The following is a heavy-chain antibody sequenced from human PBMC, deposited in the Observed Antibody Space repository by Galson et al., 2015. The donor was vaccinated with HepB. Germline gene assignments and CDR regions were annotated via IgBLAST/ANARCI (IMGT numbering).Heavy chain of an antibody. CDR1: GFTFSGSA. V-gene: IGHV3-73*01. J-gene: IGHJ3*02. D-gene: IGHD5-18*01. CDR2: IRSKANSYAT. CDR3: TRSATAMVAFDI. Sequence: SLRLSCAASGFTFSGSAMHWVRQASGKGLEWVGRIRSKANSYATAYAASVKGRFTISRDDSKNTAYLQMNSLKTEDTAVYYCTRSATAMVAFDIWGQGTMVTVSS.